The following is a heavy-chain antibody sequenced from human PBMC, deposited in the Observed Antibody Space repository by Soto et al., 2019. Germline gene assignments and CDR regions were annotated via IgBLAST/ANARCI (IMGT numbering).Heavy chain of an antibody. Sequence: SVSNAWMNWVRQAPGKGLEWVGRIKSKSDGGTTDYAAPVKGRFTISRDDSKNTLYLQMNSLKTEDTAVYYCSTVPYCDGDCPFDFDYWGQGTLVTVSS. CDR2: IKSKSDGGTT. CDR1: SVSNAW. J-gene: IGHJ4*02. D-gene: IGHD2-21*02. CDR3: STVPYCDGDCPFDFDY. V-gene: IGHV3-15*07.